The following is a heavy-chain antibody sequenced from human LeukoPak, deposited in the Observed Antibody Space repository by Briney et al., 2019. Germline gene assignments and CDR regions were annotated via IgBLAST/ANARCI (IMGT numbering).Heavy chain of an antibody. J-gene: IGHJ3*01. CDR1: GGSISSYY. Sequence: SETLSLTCTVSGGSISSYYWTWIRQPAGKRLEWIGRIYTSGGTSYNPSLKSRVTMSVDKSKNQFSLNLASLTAADTALYYCAGRGSSSGTFDVWGPGTFVTVSS. D-gene: IGHD2-2*01. CDR3: AGRGSSSGTFDV. V-gene: IGHV4-4*07. CDR2: IYTSGGT.